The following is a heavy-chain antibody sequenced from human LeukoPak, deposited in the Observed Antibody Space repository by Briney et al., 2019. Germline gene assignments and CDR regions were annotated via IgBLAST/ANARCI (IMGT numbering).Heavy chain of an antibody. CDR3: ARGVDVLRYFDWLFMDWFDP. J-gene: IGHJ5*02. V-gene: IGHV4-4*07. D-gene: IGHD3-9*01. Sequence: SETLSLTCTVSGGSISSYYWSWIRQPAGKGLEWIGRIYTSGSTNYNPSLKSRVTMSVDTSKNQFSLKLSSVTAADTAVYYCARGVDVLRYFDWLFMDWFDPWGQGTLVTVSS. CDR1: GGSISSYY. CDR2: IYTSGST.